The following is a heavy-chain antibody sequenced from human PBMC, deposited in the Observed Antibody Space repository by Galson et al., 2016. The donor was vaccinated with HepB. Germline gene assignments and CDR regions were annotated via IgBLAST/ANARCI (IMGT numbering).Heavy chain of an antibody. CDR3: ARGRRTICSGTLCLRDSYYYALDV. CDR2: FDYREGS. V-gene: IGHV4-61*01. Sequence: SETLSLTCNVSGVSVISDTYYWSWIRQPPGKGLEWIGNFDYREGSNYSPSLDNRVTISADPSENLVSLKVASLTAADTAVYYCARGRRTICSGTLCLRDSYYYALDVWGQGTTVIVSS. CDR1: GVSVISDTYY. D-gene: IGHD2-8*02. J-gene: IGHJ6*02.